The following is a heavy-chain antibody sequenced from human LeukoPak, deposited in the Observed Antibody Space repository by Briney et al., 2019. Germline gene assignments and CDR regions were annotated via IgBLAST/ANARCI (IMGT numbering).Heavy chain of an antibody. V-gene: IGHV3-7*01. CDR3: ARVDCTGGSCYSGFDC. J-gene: IGHJ4*02. Sequence: PGGSLRLSCAATGFTFSSYWMGWVRQAPGKGLEGVANLKPDGSDKYYVDYVKGRYTISRDNAKNSLYLQMDSLRAEDTAMYFCARVDCTGGSCYSGFDCWGQGTLLTVSS. CDR2: LKPDGSDK. D-gene: IGHD2-15*01. CDR1: GFTFSSYW.